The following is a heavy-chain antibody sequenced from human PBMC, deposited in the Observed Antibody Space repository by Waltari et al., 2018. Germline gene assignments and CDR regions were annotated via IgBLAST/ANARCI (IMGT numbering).Heavy chain of an antibody. CDR1: GYTFTFYY. CDR2: INPNNRRP. V-gene: IGHV1-2*02. CDR3: SRGSFAGVRGPTDF. J-gene: IGHJ4*02. D-gene: IGHD3-10*01. Sequence: QVQLVQSGAELKKPGASMKVYCKASGYTFTFYYIHWVRQAPGQGLEWMAWINPNNRRPTSAQKFQGRVTLPRDTSINTAYMELSGLRSDDTAVYYCSRGSFAGVRGPTDFWGQGTLVTVSS.